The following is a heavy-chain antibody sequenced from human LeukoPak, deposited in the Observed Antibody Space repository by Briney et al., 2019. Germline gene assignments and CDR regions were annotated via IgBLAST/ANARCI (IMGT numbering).Heavy chain of an antibody. Sequence: GGSLRLSCAASGFTFSSSAMSWVRQAPGKGLEWVSAISNNGGYTYYADSVQGRFTISRDNSKNTLYLQMNSLRAEDTAVYYCARDSESVYYYGMDVWGQGTTVTVSS. CDR2: ISNNGGYT. V-gene: IGHV3-23*01. CDR1: GFTFSSSA. CDR3: ARDSESVYYYGMDV. J-gene: IGHJ6*02.